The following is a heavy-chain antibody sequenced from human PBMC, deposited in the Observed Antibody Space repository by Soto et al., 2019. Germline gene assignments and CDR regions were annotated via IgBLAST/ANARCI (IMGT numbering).Heavy chain of an antibody. CDR1: GFTFSLYS. V-gene: IGHV3-48*02. J-gene: IGHJ6*02. Sequence: EVQLVESGGGLVQPGGSLRLSCAASGFTFSLYSMSWVRQAPGKGLEWVSYISRSSTGIHYADSVKGRFTISRDDAPNSMHLQTNSLRDGDTAVYYCAREVTWGLDVWGQGTTVSISS. CDR2: ISRSSTGI. CDR3: AREVTWGLDV. D-gene: IGHD3-10*01.